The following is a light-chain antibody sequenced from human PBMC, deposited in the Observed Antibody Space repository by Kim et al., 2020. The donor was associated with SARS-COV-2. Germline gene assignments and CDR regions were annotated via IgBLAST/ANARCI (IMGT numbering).Light chain of an antibody. V-gene: IGKV1-33*01. J-gene: IGKJ1*01. CDR2: DAS. Sequence: DIQMTQSPSSLSASVGDRVTITCQASQDISNYLNWYQQKPGRAPEVLIYDASDLETGVPSRFSGSGSATYFTLTISSLQPEDIATYYCQQYDNLPWTFGQGTKVEIE. CDR3: QQYDNLPWT. CDR1: QDISNY.